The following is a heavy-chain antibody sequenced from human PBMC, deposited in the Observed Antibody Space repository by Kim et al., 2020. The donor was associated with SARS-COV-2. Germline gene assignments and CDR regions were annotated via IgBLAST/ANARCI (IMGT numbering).Heavy chain of an antibody. CDR1: GYPFTRSA. CDR2: INTNTGKP. Sequence: ASVKVSCKTSGYPFTRSALHWVRQAPGQGLELMGWINTNTGKPTYAQGFTGRFVFSLDTSVSTAYLEISGLKTEDSAVYFCAKDSGRDYYFDHWGHGALV. J-gene: IGHJ4*01. CDR3: AKDSGRDYYFDH. D-gene: IGHD3-10*01. V-gene: IGHV7-4-1*02.